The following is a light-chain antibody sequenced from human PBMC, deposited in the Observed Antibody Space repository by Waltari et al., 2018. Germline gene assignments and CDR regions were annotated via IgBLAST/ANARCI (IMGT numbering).Light chain of an antibody. V-gene: IGLV1-47*01. Sequence: QSVLTQPPSASGTPGQRVTISCSGSSSNIGSNYVYWYQQLPGTAPKLLIFRNNPRPSGLPARVSGSKSGTSASLAISGLRSEDEADYYCAAWDDSLSGPNWVFGGGTKLTVL. CDR1: SSNIGSNY. J-gene: IGLJ3*02. CDR3: AAWDDSLSGPNWV. CDR2: RNN.